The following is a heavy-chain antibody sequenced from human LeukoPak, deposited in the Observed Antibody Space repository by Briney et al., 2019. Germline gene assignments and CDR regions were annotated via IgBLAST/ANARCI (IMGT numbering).Heavy chain of an antibody. J-gene: IGHJ5*02. Sequence: SQTLSLTCAISGGSVSSDSAAWNWIRQSPSGSLEWLGRTFYRSKWYNDYAVSVKSRITINPDTSKNQFSLQLNSVTPEDTAVYYCARSVNNWFDPWGQGTLVTVSS. CDR2: TFYRSKWYN. CDR3: ARSVNNWFDP. CDR1: GGSVSSDSAA. V-gene: IGHV6-1*01. D-gene: IGHD2-8*01.